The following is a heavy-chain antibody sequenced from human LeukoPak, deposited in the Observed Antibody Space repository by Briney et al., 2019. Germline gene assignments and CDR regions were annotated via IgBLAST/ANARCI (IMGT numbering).Heavy chain of an antibody. D-gene: IGHD2-15*01. J-gene: IGHJ4*02. CDR3: ARAGYCSGGSCYGSDY. CDR1: GFTFSSYS. Sequence: GGSLRLSCAASGFTFSSYSMNWVRQAPGKGLEWVSYISSSSSTIYYADSVKGRFTISRDNAKNSLYLQMNSLRDEDTAVYYCARAGYCSGGSCYGSDYWGQGTLVSVSS. V-gene: IGHV3-48*02. CDR2: ISSSSSTI.